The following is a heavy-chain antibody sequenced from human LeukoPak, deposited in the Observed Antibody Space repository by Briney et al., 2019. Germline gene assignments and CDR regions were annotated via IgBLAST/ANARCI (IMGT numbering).Heavy chain of an antibody. CDR2: MNPNSGNT. CDR1: GYTFTSYD. V-gene: IGHV1-8*03. J-gene: IGHJ4*02. CDR3: AKDTDILTGYALDY. D-gene: IGHD3-9*01. Sequence: ASVKVSCKASGYTFTSYDINWVRQATGQGLEWMGWMNPNSGNTGYAQKFQGRVTITRNTSISTAYMELSSLRAEDTALYYCAKDTDILTGYALDYWGQGTLVTVSS.